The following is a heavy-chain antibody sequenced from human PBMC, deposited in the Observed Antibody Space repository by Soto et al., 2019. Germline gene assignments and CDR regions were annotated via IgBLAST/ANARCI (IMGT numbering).Heavy chain of an antibody. CDR1: GFTFRSYA. CDR3: ARGPGYYFDY. J-gene: IGHJ4*02. Sequence: EVPLVESGGGLVQPGGSLRLSCAASGFTFRSYAMHWVRQAPGKGLEYVSAISSNGGSTYYANSVKGRFTISRDNSKNTLYLQMGSLRAEDMAVYYCARGPGYYFDYWGQGTLVTVSS. V-gene: IGHV3-64*01. CDR2: ISSNGGST.